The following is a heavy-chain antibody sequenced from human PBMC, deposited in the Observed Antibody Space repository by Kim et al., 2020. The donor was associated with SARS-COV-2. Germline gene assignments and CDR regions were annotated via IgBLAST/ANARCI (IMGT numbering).Heavy chain of an antibody. V-gene: IGHV4-34*01. CDR2: INHSGST. Sequence: SETLSLTCAVYGGSFSGYYWSWIRHRPGKGLELIWEINHSGSTNYNPSLKSRVTISVDTSKHQFSLTLSAVTAADTAVYYCARRVGATWFRYWGQGTLVTVSS. CDR3: ARRVGATWFRY. D-gene: IGHD1-26*01. J-gene: IGHJ4*02. CDR1: GGSFSGYY.